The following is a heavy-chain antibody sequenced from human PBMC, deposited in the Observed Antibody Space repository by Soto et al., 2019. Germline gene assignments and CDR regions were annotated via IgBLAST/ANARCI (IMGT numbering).Heavy chain of an antibody. CDR2: IIPIFGSA. CDR1: GGTFSSFA. Sequence: SVKVSCKASGGTFSSFAISWVRQAPGQGLQWMGGIIPIFGSAAYTQNFQGRVTITADESTTTAYMELSSLRSEDTAVYYCARGHRGLMAAAGTDLYYYGMDVWGQGTTVTVCS. CDR3: ARGHRGLMAAAGTDLYYYGMDV. J-gene: IGHJ6*02. D-gene: IGHD6-13*01. V-gene: IGHV1-69*13.